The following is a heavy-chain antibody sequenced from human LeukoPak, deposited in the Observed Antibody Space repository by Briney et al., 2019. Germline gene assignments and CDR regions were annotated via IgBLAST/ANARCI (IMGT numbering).Heavy chain of an antibody. CDR3: TRNYRGSFHYFDY. CDR1: GFSFSDAW. CDR2: IRSKTYGGTT. D-gene: IGHD1-26*01. J-gene: IGHJ4*02. V-gene: IGHV3-49*04. Sequence: AGGSLKLSCAASGFSFSDAWMNWVRQAPGKGLEWVGFIRSKTYGGTTEYAASVKRRFTISRDDSKSIAYLQMSSLKTGDTAVYYCTRNYRGSFHYFDYWGQGTLVTVSS.